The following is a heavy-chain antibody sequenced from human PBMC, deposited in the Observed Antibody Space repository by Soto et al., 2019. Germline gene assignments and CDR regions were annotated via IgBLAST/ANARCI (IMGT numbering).Heavy chain of an antibody. CDR1: GFTFTHYR. CDR2: VNGDGSST. D-gene: IGHD1-7*01. Sequence: EVQLVESGGGLVQPGGSLRLSCAASGFTFTHYRIHWVRQAQGKGLVWVSRVNGDGSSTNYADSVKGRFTISRDNARNTVYLQMNSLRAEDTAVYYCARAGDWNYVYDFWGQGTLVTVSS. CDR3: ARAGDWNYVYDF. J-gene: IGHJ4*02. V-gene: IGHV3-74*01.